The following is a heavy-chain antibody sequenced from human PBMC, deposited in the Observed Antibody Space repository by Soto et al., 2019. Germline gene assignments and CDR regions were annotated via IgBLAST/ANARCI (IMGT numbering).Heavy chain of an antibody. Sequence: SETLSLTCTVSGGSVSSASYYWSWIRQPPGKGLEWIGYIHYSGSTNYNPSLKSRVTTSVNTSKNQFSLKLSSVTAADTAVYYCARAGVTPHFFDYWGQGTLVTVSS. CDR1: GGSVSSASYY. D-gene: IGHD3-3*02. J-gene: IGHJ4*02. CDR2: IHYSGST. CDR3: ARAGVTPHFFDY. V-gene: IGHV4-61*01.